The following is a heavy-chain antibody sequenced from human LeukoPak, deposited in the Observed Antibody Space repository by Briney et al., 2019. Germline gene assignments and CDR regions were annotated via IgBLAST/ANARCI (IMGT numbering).Heavy chain of an antibody. CDR2: ISGSGVST. V-gene: IGHV3-23*01. CDR1: GFTFSSYA. CDR3: AKDRNYYDSSWYIYYFDY. J-gene: IGHJ4*02. D-gene: IGHD3-22*01. Sequence: GGSLRLSCAASGFTFSSYAMSWVRQAPGEGLEWVSGISGSGVSTYYADSVKGRFTISRDNSKNTLYLQMNSLRAEDTAVYYCAKDRNYYDSSWYIYYFDYWGQGNLVTGSS.